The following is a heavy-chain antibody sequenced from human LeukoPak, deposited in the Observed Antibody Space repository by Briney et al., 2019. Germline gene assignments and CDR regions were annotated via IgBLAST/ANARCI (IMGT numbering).Heavy chain of an antibody. D-gene: IGHD2-8*02. CDR1: GFTFSSYA. V-gene: IGHV3-30*04. CDR2: ISYDGSNK. Sequence: GGSLRLSCAASGFTFSSYAMHWVRQAPGKGLEWVAVISYDGSNKYYADSVKGRFTISRDNSKNTLYLQMNSLRAEDTAVYYCAKEPWSFDYWGQGTLVTVSS. J-gene: IGHJ4*02. CDR3: AKEPWSFDY.